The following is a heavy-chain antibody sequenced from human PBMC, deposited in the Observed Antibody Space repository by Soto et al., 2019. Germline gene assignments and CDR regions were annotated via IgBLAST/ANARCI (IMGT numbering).Heavy chain of an antibody. D-gene: IGHD1-26*01. Sequence: ASVKVSCKASGYIFTGYYMHWVRQAPGQGLEWMGWINPNSGGTNYAQKFQGWVTMTRDTSISTAYMELSRLRSDDTAVYYCARDTGGSYYDAFDIWGQGTMVTVSS. CDR3: ARDTGGSYYDAFDI. CDR1: GYIFTGYY. CDR2: INPNSGGT. J-gene: IGHJ3*02. V-gene: IGHV1-2*04.